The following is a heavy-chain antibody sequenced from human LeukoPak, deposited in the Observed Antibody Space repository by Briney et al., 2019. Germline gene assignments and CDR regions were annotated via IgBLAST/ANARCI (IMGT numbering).Heavy chain of an antibody. D-gene: IGHD3-10*01. Sequence: ASVKVSCKASGYTFTSYGISWVRQAPGQGLEWMGWISAYNGNTNYAQKLQGRVTMTTDKSTSTAYMELRSLRAEDTAVYYCARDYGSGSTFDYWGQGTLVTVSS. CDR1: GYTFTSYG. V-gene: IGHV1-18*01. CDR2: ISAYNGNT. CDR3: ARDYGSGSTFDY. J-gene: IGHJ4*02.